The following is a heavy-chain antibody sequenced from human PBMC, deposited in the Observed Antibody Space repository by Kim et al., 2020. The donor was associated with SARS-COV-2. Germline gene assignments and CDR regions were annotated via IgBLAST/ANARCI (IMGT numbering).Heavy chain of an antibody. V-gene: IGHV3-30*04. Sequence: GGSLRLSCAASGFTFSSYAMHWVRQAPGKGLEWVSVISYDGSNKYYAAAVKSRFTISSDTYNTTLYLQMNSLGAEETAVYYCASDLLVVVIARYYYYGM. CDR3: ASDLLVVVIARYYYYGM. J-gene: IGHJ6*01. CDR2: ISYDGSNK. D-gene: IGHD3-22*01. CDR1: GFTFSSYA.